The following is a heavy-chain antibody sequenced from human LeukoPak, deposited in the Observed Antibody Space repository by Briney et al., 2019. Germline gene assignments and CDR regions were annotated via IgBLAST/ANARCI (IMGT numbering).Heavy chain of an antibody. CDR2: IDPSDSYT. Sequence: GESLKISCKGSGYSFTSYWISWVCQMPGKGLEWMGRIDPSDSYTNYSPSFQGHVTISADKSISTAYLQWSSLKASDTAMYYCARTYGSGPYYYYGMDVWGKGTTVTVSS. CDR1: GYSFTSYW. D-gene: IGHD3-10*01. V-gene: IGHV5-10-1*01. CDR3: ARTYGSGPYYYYGMDV. J-gene: IGHJ6*04.